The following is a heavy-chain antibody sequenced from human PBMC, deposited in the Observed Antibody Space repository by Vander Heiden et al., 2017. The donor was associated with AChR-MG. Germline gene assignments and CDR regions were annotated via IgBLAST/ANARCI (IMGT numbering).Heavy chain of an antibody. V-gene: IGHV1-2*02. CDR2: INPNSGGT. CDR1: GYTFTVYY. D-gene: IGHD6-13*01. Sequence: QVQLVQSGGEVKKPGASVNVSCKASGYTFTVYYRHWVRQAPGEGLEWMGWINPNSGGTNYAQKLQGRVTMTRDTSISTAYMELSRLRSDDTAVYYCAREGIDKEVDYWGQGTLVTVSS. J-gene: IGHJ4*02. CDR3: AREGIDKEVDY.